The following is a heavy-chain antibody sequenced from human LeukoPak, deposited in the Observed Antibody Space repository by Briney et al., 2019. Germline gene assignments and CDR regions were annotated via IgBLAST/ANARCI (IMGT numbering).Heavy chain of an antibody. J-gene: IGHJ4*02. D-gene: IGHD3-10*01. CDR2: ISGSGLNT. CDR3: AKGGGYGSGTYSED. V-gene: IGHV3-23*01. Sequence: GGSLRLSCAACGFIFSTYGMTWFRQASGRGVEWVSGISGSGLNTHYADSVKGRFTSSRDNSKNMLYLQMNSLRAEDTAVYYCAKGGGYGSGTYSEDWGQGILVTVSS. CDR1: GFIFSTYG.